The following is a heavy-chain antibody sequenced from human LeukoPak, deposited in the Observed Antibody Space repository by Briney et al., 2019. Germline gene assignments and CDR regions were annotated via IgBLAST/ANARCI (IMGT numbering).Heavy chain of an antibody. Sequence: PSETLSLTCAVYGGSFSGYYWSWIRQPPGKGLEWIGEINHSGSTNYNPSLKSRVTISVDTSKNQFSLKLSSVTAADTAVYYCARGRLVGWFDPWGQGTLVTVSS. CDR1: GGSFSGYY. CDR2: INHSGST. CDR3: ARGRLVGWFDP. J-gene: IGHJ5*02. V-gene: IGHV4-34*01. D-gene: IGHD6-19*01.